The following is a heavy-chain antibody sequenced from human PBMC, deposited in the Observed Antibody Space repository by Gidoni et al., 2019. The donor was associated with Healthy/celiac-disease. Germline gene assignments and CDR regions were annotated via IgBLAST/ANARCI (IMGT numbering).Heavy chain of an antibody. CDR3: ARPTDRSSSWLGDFDI. D-gene: IGHD6-13*01. CDR2: INPSGGRT. J-gene: IGHJ3*02. V-gene: IGHV1-46*01. CDR1: VYTFTSYY. Sequence: VQLVQSVAEVKKPGASVNVSFTASVYTFTSYYMHWVRQAHGQGLEWMGIINPSGGRTSYAKKFKGRVTRTRDMSTSTVYMELSRLRSEDTAVYYCARPTDRSSSWLGDFDIWGQGTMVTVSS.